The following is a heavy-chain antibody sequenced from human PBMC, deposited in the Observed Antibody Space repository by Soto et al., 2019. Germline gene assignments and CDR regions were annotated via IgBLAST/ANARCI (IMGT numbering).Heavy chain of an antibody. V-gene: IGHV3-21*01. Sequence: GGSLRLSCAAFEFTFSSYSMNWVRKTPRKGLEWVSSISSSSSYIYYADSVKGRSTISRDNAKNSLYLQMNSLRAEDTAVYYCARDGYCSSTSCYLVVWGQGTLVTVSS. CDR3: ARDGYCSSTSCYLVV. J-gene: IGHJ3*01. CDR2: ISSSSSYI. CDR1: EFTFSSYS. D-gene: IGHD2-2*03.